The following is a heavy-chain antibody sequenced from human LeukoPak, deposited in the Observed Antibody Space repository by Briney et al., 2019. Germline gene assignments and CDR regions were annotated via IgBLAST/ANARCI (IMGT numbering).Heavy chain of an antibody. CDR3: ARTNVYYYDSSDYYPYFDY. V-gene: IGHV1-2*02. Sequence: ASVKVSCKASGYTFTGYYMHWVRQAPGQGLEWMGWINPNRCGTNYAQKFQGRVTMTTDTSTSTAYMELRSLRSDDTAVYYCARTNVYYYDSSDYYPYFDYWGQGTLVTVSS. J-gene: IGHJ4*02. CDR1: GYTFTGYY. D-gene: IGHD3-22*01. CDR2: INPNRCGT.